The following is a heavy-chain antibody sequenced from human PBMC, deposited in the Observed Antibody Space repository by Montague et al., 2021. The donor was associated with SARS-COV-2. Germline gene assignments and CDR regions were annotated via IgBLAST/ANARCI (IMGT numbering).Heavy chain of an antibody. CDR1: GDSISKSTSF. J-gene: IGHJ4*01. Sequence: SETLSLTCAVSGDSISKSTSFWALVRQPPGKGLQWIGSIVNNGNSHSTLTPQSRVTMSLDTSQNHLSLTLTAVAAADTSVYYCARPTRRFDWLAGTTPGFDDWGQGMLVTVSS. V-gene: IGHV4-39*02. D-gene: IGHD1-1*01. CDR2: IVNNGNS. CDR3: ARPTRRFDWLAGTTPGFDD.